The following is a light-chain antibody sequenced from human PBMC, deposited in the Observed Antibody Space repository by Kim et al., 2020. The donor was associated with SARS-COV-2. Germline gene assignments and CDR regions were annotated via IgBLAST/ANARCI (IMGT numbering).Light chain of an antibody. J-gene: IGKJ2*01. Sequence: ASLGHRVIITCRASQSITNYLNWYQQRPGKAPKLLIYGASNLQSGVPSRFSGGGSGTEFTLTISSLQAEDFATYYCQQSFSSPPYTFGQGTKLE. V-gene: IGKV1-39*01. CDR2: GAS. CDR3: QQSFSSPPYT. CDR1: QSITNY.